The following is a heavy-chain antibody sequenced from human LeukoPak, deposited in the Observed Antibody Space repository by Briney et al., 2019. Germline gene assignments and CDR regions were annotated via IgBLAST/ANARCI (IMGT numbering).Heavy chain of an antibody. J-gene: IGHJ6*03. CDR2: INHSGST. CDR3: ARDRTTYGSVDYYYMDV. Sequence: SETLSLTCAVYGGSLSGYYWSWIRQPPGKGLEWIGEINHSGSTNYNPSLKSRVTISVDTSKNQFSLKLSSVTAADTAVYYCARDRTTYGSVDYYYMDVWGKGTTVTISS. D-gene: IGHD4-17*01. V-gene: IGHV4-34*01. CDR1: GGSLSGYY.